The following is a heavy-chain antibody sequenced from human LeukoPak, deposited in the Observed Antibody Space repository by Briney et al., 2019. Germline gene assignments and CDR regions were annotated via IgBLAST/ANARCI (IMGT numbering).Heavy chain of an antibody. J-gene: IGHJ4*02. V-gene: IGHV3-21*01. CDR2: ISGDSRYI. Sequence: GGSLRLSCAASGFTFSSYSMNWVRQAPGKGLEWVSAISGDSRYIYYADSVRGRFTISRDNAENSLYLQMHSLRVEDTAAYYCARAPTVLVGYCSSSSCQADYWGQGTLVTVSS. D-gene: IGHD2-2*01. CDR3: ARAPTVLVGYCSSSSCQADY. CDR1: GFTFSSYS.